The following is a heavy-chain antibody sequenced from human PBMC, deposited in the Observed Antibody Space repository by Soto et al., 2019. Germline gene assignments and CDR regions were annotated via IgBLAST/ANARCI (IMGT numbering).Heavy chain of an antibody. CDR3: ARGSSITMIVVVTYFDY. CDR1: GGSFSGYY. CDR2: INHSGST. J-gene: IGHJ4*02. D-gene: IGHD3-22*01. V-gene: IGHV4-34*01. Sequence: PSETLSLTCAVYGGSFSGYYWSWIRQPPGKGLEWIGEINHSGSTNYNPSLKSRVTISVDTSKNQFSLKLSSVTAADTAVYYCARGSSITMIVVVTYFDYWGQRTLVTVSS.